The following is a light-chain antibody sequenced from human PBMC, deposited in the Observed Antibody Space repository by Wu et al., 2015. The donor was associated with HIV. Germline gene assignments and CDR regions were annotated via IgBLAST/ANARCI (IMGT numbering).Light chain of an antibody. J-gene: IGKJ1*01. CDR2: SAV. CDR1: QNIDNY. V-gene: IGKV1-8*01. Sequence: AIRLTQSPSSLSATTGDRITITCRASQNIDNYVAWYQQKSGEAPKLLMYSAVKLQNGVPSRFSGSGSGTEFSLTISCLQSEDFATYYCQQYYGHPWGFGQGT. CDR3: QQYYGHPWG.